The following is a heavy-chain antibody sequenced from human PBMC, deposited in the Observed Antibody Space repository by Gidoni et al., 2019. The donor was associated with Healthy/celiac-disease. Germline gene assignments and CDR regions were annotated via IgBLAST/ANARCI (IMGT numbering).Heavy chain of an antibody. Sequence: EVQLVASGGGLVQPGGSLRLSCAASGFSVSSYEMNWVRQAQGKGLEWVSYISSSGSTIYYADSVKGRFTISRDNAKNSLYLQMHSLRAEDTAVYYCARENPHDYWGQGTLVTVSS. CDR3: ARENPHDY. V-gene: IGHV3-48*03. CDR1: GFSVSSYE. J-gene: IGHJ4*02. CDR2: ISSSGSTI.